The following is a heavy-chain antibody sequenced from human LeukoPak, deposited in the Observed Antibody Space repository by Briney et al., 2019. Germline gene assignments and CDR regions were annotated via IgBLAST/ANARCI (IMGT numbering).Heavy chain of an antibody. CDR2: ISAYNGNT. CDR1: GYTFTSYG. J-gene: IGHJ4*02. D-gene: IGHD3-22*01. Sequence: ASVKVSCKASGYTFTSYGISWVRQAPGQGFEWMGWISAYNGNTNYAQKLQGRVTMTTDTSTSTAYMELRSLRSDDTAVYYCARDGEYYYDSSGEKFDYWGQGTLVTVSS. V-gene: IGHV1-18*01. CDR3: ARDGEYYYDSSGEKFDY.